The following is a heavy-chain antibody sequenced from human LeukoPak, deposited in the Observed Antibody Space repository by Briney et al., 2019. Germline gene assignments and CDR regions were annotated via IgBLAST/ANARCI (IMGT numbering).Heavy chain of an antibody. J-gene: IGHJ4*02. Sequence: GGSLRLSCAASGFTFSTYAMHWVRQAPGRGLEWVAFIRYDGSDKYYGDSVKGRFTISRDNSKNTLYLQMNSLRAEDTAVYYCARDGRWRQAYSSSRTLRCYFDYWGQGTLVTVSS. CDR1: GFTFSTYA. V-gene: IGHV3-30*02. CDR2: IRYDGSDK. CDR3: ARDGRWRQAYSSSRTLRCYFDY. D-gene: IGHD6-6*01.